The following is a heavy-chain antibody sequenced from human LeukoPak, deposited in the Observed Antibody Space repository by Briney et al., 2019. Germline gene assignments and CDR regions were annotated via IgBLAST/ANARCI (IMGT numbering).Heavy chain of an antibody. J-gene: IGHJ6*04. Sequence: SETLSLTCTVSGGSISSYYWSWIRQPPGKGLEWIGYIYYSGSTNYNPSLKSRVTISVDTSKNQFSLKLSSVTAADTAVYYCARDQRVGDSSGWYCYYGMDVWGKGTTVTVSS. CDR1: GGSISSYY. CDR3: ARDQRVGDSSGWYCYYGMDV. D-gene: IGHD6-19*01. V-gene: IGHV4-59*01. CDR2: IYYSGST.